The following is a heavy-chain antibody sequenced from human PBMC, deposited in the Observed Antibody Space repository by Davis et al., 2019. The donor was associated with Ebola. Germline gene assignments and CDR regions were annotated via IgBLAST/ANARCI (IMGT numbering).Heavy chain of an antibody. V-gene: IGHV3-30*04. CDR3: AKDTVLSYYYGMDV. CDR1: GFIFSSYA. CDR2: ISYDGSYK. D-gene: IGHD4-11*01. Sequence: GESLKISCAASGFIFSSYAMHWVRQAPGRGLEWVAIISYDGSYKYYADSVKGRFTISRDNSKNTLYLQMNSLRAEDTAVYYCAKDTVLSYYYGMDVWGQGTTVTVSS. J-gene: IGHJ6*02.